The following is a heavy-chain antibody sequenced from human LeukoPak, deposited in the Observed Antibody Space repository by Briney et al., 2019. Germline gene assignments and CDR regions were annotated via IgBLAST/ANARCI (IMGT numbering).Heavy chain of an antibody. V-gene: IGHV4-39*01. Sequence: SGTLCLSCAVSVGSIRGSSYYCGWGRQPPGNGLGWVGCIYYSGSTYYNPSLKSRVTISVDTSKNQYSLKLSSVTAPDTAVYYCARGRQRNLFSSSWYGSRFDYWGQGTLVTVSS. J-gene: IGHJ4*02. D-gene: IGHD6-13*01. CDR2: IYYSGST. CDR1: VGSIRGSSYY. CDR3: ARGRQRNLFSSSWYGSRFDY.